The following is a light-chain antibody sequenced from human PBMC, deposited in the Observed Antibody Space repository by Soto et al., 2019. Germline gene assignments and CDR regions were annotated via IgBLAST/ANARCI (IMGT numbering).Light chain of an antibody. J-gene: IGLJ3*02. CDR3: ETWDSNTRDWV. CDR1: SGHSSYI. CDR2: LEGSGSY. V-gene: IGLV4-60*03. Sequence: QSVLTQSSSASASLGPSVKLTCTLSSGHSSYIIAWHQQQPGKAPRYLMKLEGSGSYNKGSGVPDRFSGSSSGADRYLTISNLQSEDEADYYCETWDSNTRDWVFVGGTKLTVL.